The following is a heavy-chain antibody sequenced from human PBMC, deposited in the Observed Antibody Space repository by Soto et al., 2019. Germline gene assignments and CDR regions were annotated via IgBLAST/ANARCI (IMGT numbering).Heavy chain of an antibody. CDR2: ISTSSRTI. V-gene: IGHV3-48*02. CDR1: GFPFSSYS. CDR3: ARDRSVTTAILDY. D-gene: IGHD4-17*01. J-gene: IGHJ4*02. Sequence: GGSLSLSCAASGFPFSSYSMNWVRQAPGKGLEWVSYISTSSRTIYYADSVKGRFTISRDNAKNSLYLQMNSLRDEDTAVYYCARDRSVTTAILDYWGQGTLVTVSS.